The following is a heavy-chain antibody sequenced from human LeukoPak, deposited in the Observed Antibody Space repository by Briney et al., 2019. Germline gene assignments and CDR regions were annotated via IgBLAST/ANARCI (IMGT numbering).Heavy chain of an antibody. CDR2: IYYSGST. CDR1: GGSISSGGYY. Sequence: SETLSLTCTVSGGSISSGGYYWSWIRQHPGKGLEWIGYIYYSGSTYYNPSLKSRVTISVDTSKNQFSLKLSSVTAADTAVYYCARDLWGANHYFDYWDQGTLVTVSS. CDR3: ARDLWGANHYFDY. J-gene: IGHJ4*02. V-gene: IGHV4-31*03. D-gene: IGHD7-27*01.